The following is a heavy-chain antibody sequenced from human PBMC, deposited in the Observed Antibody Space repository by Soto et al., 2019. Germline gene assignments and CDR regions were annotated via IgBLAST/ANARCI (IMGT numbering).Heavy chain of an antibody. J-gene: IGHJ4*02. Sequence: QVQLQESGPGLVKPSGTLSLTCAVSGVSISSHDWWTWVRQPPGKVLEWIGESHQSGNTNYNSSLESRVTISVDKSKNQFSLKLTSVTVADTAVYYCATRDSSRFYWGQGTLVTVSS. D-gene: IGHD6-13*01. CDR3: ATRDSSRFY. CDR2: SHQSGNT. CDR1: GVSISSHDW. V-gene: IGHV4-4*02.